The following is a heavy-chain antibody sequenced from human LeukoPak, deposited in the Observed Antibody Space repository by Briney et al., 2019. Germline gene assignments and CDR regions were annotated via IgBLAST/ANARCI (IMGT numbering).Heavy chain of an antibody. CDR2: IIAYNGNT. CDR3: ARYERGYCSGGSCYSTDY. V-gene: IGHV1-18*01. J-gene: IGHJ4*02. Sequence: APVKVSCKASGYTFTSYGISWVRQAPGQGLEWMGWIIAYNGNTNYAQKLQGRVTMTTDTSTSTAYMELRSLRSDDTAVYYCARYERGYCSGGSCYSTDYWGQGTLVTVSS. CDR1: GYTFTSYG. D-gene: IGHD2-15*01.